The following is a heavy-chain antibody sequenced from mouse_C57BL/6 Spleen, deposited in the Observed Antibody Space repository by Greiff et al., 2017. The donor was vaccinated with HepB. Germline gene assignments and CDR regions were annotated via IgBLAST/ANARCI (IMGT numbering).Heavy chain of an antibody. CDR2: IYPGDGDT. V-gene: IGHV1-80*01. Sequence: VKLVESGAELVKPGASVKISCKASGYAFSSYWMNWVKQRPGKGLEWIGQIYPGDGDTNYNGKFKGKATLTADKSSSTAYMQLSSLTSEDSAVYFCARSGYSDYAMDYWGQGTSVTVSS. CDR3: ARSGYSDYAMDY. J-gene: IGHJ4*01. CDR1: GYAFSSYW. D-gene: IGHD2-12*01.